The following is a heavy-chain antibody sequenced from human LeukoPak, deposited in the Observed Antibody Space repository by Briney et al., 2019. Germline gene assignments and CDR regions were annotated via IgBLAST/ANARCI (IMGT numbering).Heavy chain of an antibody. D-gene: IGHD5-24*01. V-gene: IGHV4-30-2*01. CDR1: GGSISSGGYS. Sequence: PSETLSLTCAASGGSISSGGYSWNWIRQPPGKGLEWIGYIYHSGSTYYNPSLKSRVTISVDRSKNQFSLKLSSVTAADTAVYYCARGMGTNYYFDHWGQGTLVTVSS. J-gene: IGHJ4*02. CDR3: ARGMGTNYYFDH. CDR2: IYHSGST.